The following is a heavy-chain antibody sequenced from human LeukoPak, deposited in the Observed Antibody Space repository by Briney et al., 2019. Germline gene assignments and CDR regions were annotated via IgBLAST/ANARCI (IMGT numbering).Heavy chain of an antibody. CDR3: ASNHRGYSGYPSDY. Sequence: SETLSLTCTVSGGSISSGGYYWSWIRQHPGKGLEWIGYIYYSGSTHYNPSLKSRVTISVDTSKNQFSLKLSSVTAADTAVYYCASNHRGYSGYPSDYWGQGTLVTVSS. J-gene: IGHJ4*02. CDR2: IYYSGST. CDR1: GGSISSGGYY. V-gene: IGHV4-31*03. D-gene: IGHD5-12*01.